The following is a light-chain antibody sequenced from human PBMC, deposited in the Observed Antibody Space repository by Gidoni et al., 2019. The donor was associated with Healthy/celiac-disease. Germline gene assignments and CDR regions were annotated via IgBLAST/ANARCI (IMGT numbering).Light chain of an antibody. Sequence: QSVLTQPPSVSGAPGQRVTIPCTGSSSNIGAGYDVHWYQQLPGTAPKLLIYGNNYRPSGVPDRFSGSKSGTSASLAITGLQAEDEADYYCQSYDSSLSGSVFGGGTKLTVL. CDR3: QSYDSSLSGSV. J-gene: IGLJ2*01. CDR2: GNN. V-gene: IGLV1-40*01. CDR1: SSNIGAGYD.